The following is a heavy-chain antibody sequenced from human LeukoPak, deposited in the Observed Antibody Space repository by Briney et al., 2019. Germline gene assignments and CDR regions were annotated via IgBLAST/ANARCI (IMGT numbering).Heavy chain of an antibody. CDR2: MYTSGST. J-gene: IGHJ3*02. D-gene: IGHD3-22*01. CDR1: GGSVSSYY. CDR3: ARDFHYYESTGYDPFDI. Sequence: PSETLSLTCTVSGGSVSSYYWSWTRQPAGKGLEWIGRMYTSGSTNYNPSLKSRATMSVDTSKNQFSLKLSSVTAADTAVYYCARDFHYYESTGYDPFDIWGQGTMVTVSS. V-gene: IGHV4-4*07.